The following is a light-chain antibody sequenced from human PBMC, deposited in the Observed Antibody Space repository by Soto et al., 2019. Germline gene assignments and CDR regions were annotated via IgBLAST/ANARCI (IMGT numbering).Light chain of an antibody. Sequence: EIVLTQSPATLSLSPGERDTLSCRASQSVSSYLAWYQQKPGQAPRLLIYDASNRATGIPARFSGSGSGTDFTLTISSLEPEDFAVYYCQQRSNWPITFGQGTRWRL. CDR2: DAS. V-gene: IGKV3-11*01. J-gene: IGKJ5*01. CDR1: QSVSSY. CDR3: QQRSNWPIT.